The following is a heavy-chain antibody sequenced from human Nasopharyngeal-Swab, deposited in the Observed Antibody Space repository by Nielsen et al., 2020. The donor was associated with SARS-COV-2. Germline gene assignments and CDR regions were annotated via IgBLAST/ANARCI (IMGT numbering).Heavy chain of an antibody. CDR1: GFTFSSYG. J-gene: IGHJ6*02. CDR3: ARGGAVAAHYYYYYGMDV. CDR2: ISYDGSNK. V-gene: IGHV3-30*03. Sequence: GESLKISCAASGFTFSSYGMHWVRQTPGKGLEWVAVISYDGSNKYYADSVKGRFTISRDNSKNTLYLQMNSLRAEDTAVYYCARGGAVAAHYYYYYGMDVWGQGTTVTVSS. D-gene: IGHD6-19*01.